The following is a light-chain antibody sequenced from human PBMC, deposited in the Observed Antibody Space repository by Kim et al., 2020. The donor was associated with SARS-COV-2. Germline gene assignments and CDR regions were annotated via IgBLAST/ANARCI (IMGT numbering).Light chain of an antibody. CDR2: ATS. CDR3: QQSYSTPPFT. Sequence: DIQMTQSPSSLSASVGDRITITCRPSRNIYEYLNWYQQKPGKAPKLLISATSNLRSGVPSRFSGSGSGTHFTLTITDVQPEDFATYYCQQSYSTPPFTFGPGTKLEI. J-gene: IGKJ3*01. CDR1: RNIYEY. V-gene: IGKV1-39*01.